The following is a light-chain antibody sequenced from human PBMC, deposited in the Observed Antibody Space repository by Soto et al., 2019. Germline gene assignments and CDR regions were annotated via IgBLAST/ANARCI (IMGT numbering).Light chain of an antibody. Sequence: QSVLTQPPSVYGSPGQSVTISCTGTSSDVGSYNRVSWYQQPPGTAPKLMIYEVSNRPSGVPDRFSGSKSGNTASLTISGLQAEDEADYYCSSYTSSSTLGVFGTGTKVTVL. CDR1: SSDVGSYNR. CDR3: SSYTSSSTLGV. V-gene: IGLV2-18*02. J-gene: IGLJ1*01. CDR2: EVS.